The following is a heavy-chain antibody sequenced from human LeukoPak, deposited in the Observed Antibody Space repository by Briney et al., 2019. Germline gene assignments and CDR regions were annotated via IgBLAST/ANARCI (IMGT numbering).Heavy chain of an antibody. V-gene: IGHV3-30*04. CDR3: ARANSSSWHYFDY. D-gene: IGHD6-13*01. Sequence: PGGSLRLSCAASAFTFSDYTMHWVRQAPGKGREWGAVISYDGSQKYYADSVKGRFTISRDNSKKTVYLQINSLRDEETAVFYCARANSSSWHYFDYWGQGTLVTVPS. CDR1: AFTFSDYT. J-gene: IGHJ4*02. CDR2: ISYDGSQK.